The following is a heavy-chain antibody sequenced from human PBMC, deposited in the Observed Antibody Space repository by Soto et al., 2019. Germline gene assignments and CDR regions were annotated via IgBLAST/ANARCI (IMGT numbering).Heavy chain of an antibody. CDR1: GFTFSSYA. CDR2: ISYDGSNK. D-gene: IGHD6-13*01. J-gene: IGHJ5*02. V-gene: IGHV3-30-3*01. CDR3: AKDRIAAAGIFWFDP. Sequence: GGSLRLSCAASGFTFSSYAMHWVRQAPGKGLGWVAVISYDGSNKYYADSVKGRFTISRDNSKNTLYLQMNSLRAEDTAVYYCAKDRIAAAGIFWFDPWGQGTLVTVSS.